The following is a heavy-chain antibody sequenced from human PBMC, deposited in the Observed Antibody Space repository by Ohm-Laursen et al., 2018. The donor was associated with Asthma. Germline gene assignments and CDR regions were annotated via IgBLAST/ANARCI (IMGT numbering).Heavy chain of an antibody. CDR3: ARGPMHDYYFDT. V-gene: IGHV4-30-4*02. CDR2: IFYSGSPY. J-gene: IGHJ4*02. Sequence: SDTLSLTCTVSGGSISTGAYYWTWIRQHPGKGLEWIGSIFYSGSPYYYNPSLKSRVTISLDTSNNQFSLRLSSVTAADTAMYYCARGPMHDYYFDTWGQGTLVTVSS. D-gene: IGHD1-1*01. CDR1: GGSISTGAYY.